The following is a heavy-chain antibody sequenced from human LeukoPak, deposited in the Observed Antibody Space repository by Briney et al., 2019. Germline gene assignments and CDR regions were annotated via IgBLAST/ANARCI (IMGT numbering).Heavy chain of an antibody. CDR2: ISYDGSNK. CDR1: GFTFSSYA. J-gene: IGHJ4*02. CDR3: ARDLVGATYYFGY. V-gene: IGHV3-30-3*01. D-gene: IGHD1-26*01. Sequence: PGRSLRLSCAASGFTFSSYAMHWVRQAPGKGLEWVAVISYDGSNKYYADSVKGRFTISRDNSKNTLYLQMNSLRAEDTAVHYCARDLVGATYYFGYWGQGTLVTVSS.